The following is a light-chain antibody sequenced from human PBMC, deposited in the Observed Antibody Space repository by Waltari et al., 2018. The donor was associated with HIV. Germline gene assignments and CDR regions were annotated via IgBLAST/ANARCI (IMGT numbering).Light chain of an antibody. CDR3: AAWDDSLSVVYV. CDR2: RNN. CDR1: SSNIGSNY. J-gene: IGLJ1*01. Sequence: QSVLTQPPSASGTPGQRVPITCSGSSSNIGSNYVYCYQQLPGTAPKLLIYRNNQRPSGVPDRFSGSKSGTSASLAISGLRSEDEADYYCAAWDDSLSVVYVFGTGTKVTVL. V-gene: IGLV1-47*01.